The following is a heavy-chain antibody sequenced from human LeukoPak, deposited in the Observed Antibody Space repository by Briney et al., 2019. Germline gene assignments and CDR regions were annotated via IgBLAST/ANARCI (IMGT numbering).Heavy chain of an antibody. Sequence: ASVKVSCKASGYTFSSYALSWVRQAPGQGLEWMGWISTYNGHTNYAQKLQGRVTMTTDTSTSTAYMELRTLRSDDTAVYYCATLTWIQLWLLDYWGQGTLVTVSS. CDR3: ATLTWIQLWLLDY. D-gene: IGHD5-18*01. CDR1: GYTFSSYA. J-gene: IGHJ4*02. CDR2: ISTYNGHT. V-gene: IGHV1-18*01.